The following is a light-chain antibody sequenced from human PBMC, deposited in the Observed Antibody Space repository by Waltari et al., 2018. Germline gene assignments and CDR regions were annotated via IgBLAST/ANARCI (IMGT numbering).Light chain of an antibody. CDR3: GQGTKFPWT. CDR2: KVS. Sequence: DVVMTQSPLSLSITPGQPASISCGSSQTFVHSDGNTYLSWYHQKPGQPPRLLIYKVSNRDSGVPDRFSGSGTGTNFTLKISRVGAEDVGVYYCGQGTKFPWTFGQGTEVEI. CDR1: QTFVHSDGNTY. V-gene: IGKV2-30*02. J-gene: IGKJ1*01.